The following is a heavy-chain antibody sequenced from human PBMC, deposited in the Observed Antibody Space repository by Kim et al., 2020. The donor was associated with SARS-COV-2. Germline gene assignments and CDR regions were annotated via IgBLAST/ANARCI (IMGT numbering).Heavy chain of an antibody. D-gene: IGHD3-16*02. CDR3: ARGEMITFGGVIVLYYGMDV. CDR1: GFTFSDYY. Sequence: GGSLRLSCAASGFTFSDYYMSWIRQAPGKGLEWVSYISSSGSTTYYADSVKGRFTISRDNAKNSLYLQMNSLRAEDTAVYYCARGEMITFGGVIVLYYGMDVWGQGTTVTVSS. J-gene: IGHJ6*02. V-gene: IGHV3-11*04. CDR2: ISSSGSTT.